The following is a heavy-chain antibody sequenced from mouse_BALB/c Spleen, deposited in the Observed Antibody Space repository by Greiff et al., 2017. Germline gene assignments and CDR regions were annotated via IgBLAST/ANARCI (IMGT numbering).Heavy chain of an antibody. V-gene: IGHV5-6-5*01. D-gene: IGHD2-4*01. CDR1: GFTFSSFG. J-gene: IGHJ4*01. CDR2: ISSGGST. Sequence: EVKLVESGGGLVQPGGSRKLSCAASGFTFSSFGMHWVRQAPEKGLEWVASISSGGSTYYPDSVKGRFTISRDNARNILYLQMSSLRSEDTAMYYCARLITYYAMDYWGQGTSVNVSS. CDR3: ARLITYYAMDY.